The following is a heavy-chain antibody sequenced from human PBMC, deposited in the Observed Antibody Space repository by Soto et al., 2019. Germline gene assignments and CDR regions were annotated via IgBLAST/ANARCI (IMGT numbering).Heavy chain of an antibody. CDR2: ISSSGSTR. J-gene: IGHJ4*02. V-gene: IGHV3-48*03. Sequence: GGSQRLPCAAFGLTIISYEMHWVRQAPGKGLEWVSYISSSGSTRYYADSVKGRFTISRDNAKNSLDLQMNSLRAEDTAVYYCASHRIFDYWGQGTRVTVSS. CDR3: ASHRIFDY. CDR1: GLTIISYE.